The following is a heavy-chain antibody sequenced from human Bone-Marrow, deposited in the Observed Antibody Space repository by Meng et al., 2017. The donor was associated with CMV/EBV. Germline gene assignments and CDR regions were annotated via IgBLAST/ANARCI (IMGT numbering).Heavy chain of an antibody. CDR3: AMMGGHAFDI. V-gene: IGHV4-39*01. D-gene: IGHD1-26*01. J-gene: IGHJ3*02. CDR2: IYYSGST. Sequence: GSLRLSCTVSGGSISSSSYYWGWIRQPPGKGLEWIGSIYYSGSTYYNPSLKSRVTISVDTSKNQFSLKLSSVTAADTAVYYCAMMGGHAFDIWGQGKMVTVSS. CDR1: GGSISSSSYY.